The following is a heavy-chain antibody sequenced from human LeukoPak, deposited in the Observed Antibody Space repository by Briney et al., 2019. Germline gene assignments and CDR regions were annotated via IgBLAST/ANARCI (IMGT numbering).Heavy chain of an antibody. CDR1: GFTVSSNY. J-gene: IGHJ4*02. Sequence: GGSLRLSCAASGFTVSSNYMSWVRQAPGKGLGWVSVIYSGGSTYYADSVKGRFTISRDNSKNTLYLQMNSLRAEDTAVYYCARESSLVGEYIDYWGQGTLVTVSS. CDR3: ARESSLVGEYIDY. CDR2: IYSGGST. D-gene: IGHD3-10*01. V-gene: IGHV3-66*01.